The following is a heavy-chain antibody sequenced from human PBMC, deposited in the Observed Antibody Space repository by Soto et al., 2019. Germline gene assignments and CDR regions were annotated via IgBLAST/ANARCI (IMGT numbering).Heavy chain of an antibody. CDR2: IYYSGST. D-gene: IGHD4-17*01. Sequence: PSETLSLTCTVSGGSISSGGYYWSWIRQHPGKGLEWIGYIYYSGSTYYNPSLKSRVTISVDTSTNQFSLQLSSVTAADTAVFFCARDLNYGGFFDSWGQGTLVTVSS. CDR3: ARDLNYGGFFDS. CDR1: GGSISSGGYY. J-gene: IGHJ4*02. V-gene: IGHV4-31*03.